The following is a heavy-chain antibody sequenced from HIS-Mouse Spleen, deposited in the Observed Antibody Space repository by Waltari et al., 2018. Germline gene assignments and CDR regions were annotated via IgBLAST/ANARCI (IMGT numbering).Heavy chain of an antibody. CDR1: GYTFTSYD. V-gene: IGHV1-8*01. J-gene: IGHJ4*02. CDR3: ARGHDYSNYFDY. D-gene: IGHD4-4*01. CDR2: MNPNSGNT. Sequence: QVQLVQSGAEVKKPGASVKVSCKASGYTFTSYDINWVRQATGQGLEWMGWMNPNSGNTGDAQKYQGRVTMTRNTSISTAYMELSSLRSEDTAVYYCARGHDYSNYFDYWGQGTLVTVSS.